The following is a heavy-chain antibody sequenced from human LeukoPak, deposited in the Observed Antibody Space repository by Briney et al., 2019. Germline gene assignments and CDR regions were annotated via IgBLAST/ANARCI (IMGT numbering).Heavy chain of an antibody. D-gene: IGHD3-16*01. CDR3: ARDRLKGPPVMDY. CDR1: GFTFSTYG. J-gene: IGHJ4*02. CDR2: ISESGGST. V-gene: IGHV3-23*01. Sequence: GGSLRLSCTASGFTFSTYGMTWVRQAPGKGLEWVSSISESGGSTDDADSVKGRFTISRDNSNNMVYLQMNSLRAEETAVYYCARDRLKGPPVMDYWGQGILVTVSS.